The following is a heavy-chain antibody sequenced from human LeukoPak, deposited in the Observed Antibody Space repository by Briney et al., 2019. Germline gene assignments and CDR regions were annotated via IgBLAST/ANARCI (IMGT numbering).Heavy chain of an antibody. V-gene: IGHV3-30*02. D-gene: IGHD3-22*01. CDR2: IRYDGSNK. CDR3: ARGEYYDSSGYYPPWAEYFQH. CDR1: GFTFSSYG. J-gene: IGHJ1*01. Sequence: GGSLRLSCAASGFTFSSYGMHWVRQAPGKGLEWVAFIRYDGSNKYYADSVKGRFTISRDNSKNTLYLQMNSLRAEDTAVYYCARGEYYDSSGYYPPWAEYFQHWGQGTLVTVSS.